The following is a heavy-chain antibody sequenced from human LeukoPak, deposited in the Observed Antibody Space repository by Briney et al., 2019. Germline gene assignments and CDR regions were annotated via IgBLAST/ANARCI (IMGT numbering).Heavy chain of an antibody. CDR2: INPNSGGT. V-gene: IGHV1-2*02. J-gene: IGHJ4*02. Sequence: GASVKVSCKASGYTFTGYYMHWVRQAPGQGLEWMGWINPNSGGTNYAQKFQGRVTMTRDTSISTAYMELSRLRSDDTAVYYCAREWRSGGWCALYLDYWGQGTLVTVSS. CDR3: AREWRSGGWCALYLDY. CDR1: GYTFTGYY. D-gene: IGHD6-19*01.